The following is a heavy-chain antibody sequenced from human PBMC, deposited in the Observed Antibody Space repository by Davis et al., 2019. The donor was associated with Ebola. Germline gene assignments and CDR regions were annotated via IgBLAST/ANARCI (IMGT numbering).Heavy chain of an antibody. CDR2: IYYSGIT. V-gene: IGHV4-39*07. CDR3: ARAVRVSSSWSHYYYGMDV. J-gene: IGHJ6*04. CDR1: GGSIISSSSY. D-gene: IGHD6-13*01. Sequence: MPSETLSLTCTVSGGSIISSSSYWGWIRQPPRKGLEWIGSIYYSGITYYNPSLKSRVTISVDKSKNQFSLKLSSVTAADTAVYYCARAVRVSSSWSHYYYGMDVWGKGTTVTVSS.